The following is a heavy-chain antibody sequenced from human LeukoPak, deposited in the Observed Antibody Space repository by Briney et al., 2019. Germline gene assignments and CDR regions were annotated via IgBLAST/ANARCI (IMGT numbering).Heavy chain of an antibody. D-gene: IGHD2-2*01. Sequence: PGGSLRLSCETSIFVFSEYYMHWVRLAPGKGLEWLAGITNDGSRQYYADSVKGRFTISRDNSKNTLYLQVDSLRAEDTAVYYCAKSTVVVPAAGSLDDYWGQGTLVTVSS. CDR2: ITNDGSRQ. J-gene: IGHJ4*02. CDR1: IFVFSEYY. V-gene: IGHV3-30*18. CDR3: AKSTVVVPAAGSLDDY.